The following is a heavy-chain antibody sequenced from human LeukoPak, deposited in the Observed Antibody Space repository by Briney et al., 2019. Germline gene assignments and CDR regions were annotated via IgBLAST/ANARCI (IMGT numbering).Heavy chain of an antibody. D-gene: IGHD6-19*01. V-gene: IGHV3-30*19. CDR1: GFTISSYG. CDR3: ARAFPLSSGWLRPYNWFDP. J-gene: IGHJ5*02. Sequence: PGGSLRLSCVVSGFTISSYGMHWVRQAPGKGLEWVAVISYDGSNKYYADSVKGRFTISRDNSKNTLYLQMNSLRAEDTAVYYCARAFPLSSGWLRPYNWFDPWGQGTLVTVSS. CDR2: ISYDGSNK.